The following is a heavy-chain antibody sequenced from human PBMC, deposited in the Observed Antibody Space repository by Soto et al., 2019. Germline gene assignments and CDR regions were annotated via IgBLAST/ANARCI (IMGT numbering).Heavy chain of an antibody. CDR2: ISGSGGST. Sequence: PGGSLRLSCAASGFAFSSYAMSWVRQAPGKGLEWVSAISGSGGSTYYADSVKGRFTISRDNSKNTLYLQMNSLRAEDTAVYYCAKDPPHPGIAVAGTSHWGQGTLVTVSS. CDR1: GFAFSSYA. J-gene: IGHJ4*02. V-gene: IGHV3-23*01. CDR3: AKDPPHPGIAVAGTSH. D-gene: IGHD6-19*01.